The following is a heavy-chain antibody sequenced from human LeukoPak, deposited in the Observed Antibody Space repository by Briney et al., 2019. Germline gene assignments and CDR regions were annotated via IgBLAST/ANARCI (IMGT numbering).Heavy chain of an antibody. J-gene: IGHJ6*02. CDR1: GFTFSSYW. CDR3: ARGATALPTIIYYYYGMDV. CDR2: INSDGSST. D-gene: IGHD5-12*01. V-gene: IGHV3-74*01. Sequence: GGSLRLSCAASGFTFSSYWMHWVRQAPGKGLVWVSRINSDGSSTSYADSVKGRFTISRDSAKNTLYLQMNSLRAEDTAVYYCARGATALPTIIYYYYGMDVWGQGTTVTVSS.